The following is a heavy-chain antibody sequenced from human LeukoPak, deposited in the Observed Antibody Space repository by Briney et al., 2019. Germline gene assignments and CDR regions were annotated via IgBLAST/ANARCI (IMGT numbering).Heavy chain of an antibody. Sequence: GASVKVSCKASGYTLTNYGINWVRQAPGQGLEWLGWISAYNGNTNYAQTVQGRVTMTTDTSTSTAYMELRSLRSDDTAVYYCARDSSDWYGHADCWGQGTLVTVSS. CDR1: GYTLTNYG. J-gene: IGHJ4*02. D-gene: IGHD6-19*01. V-gene: IGHV1-18*01. CDR3: ARDSSDWYGHADC. CDR2: ISAYNGNT.